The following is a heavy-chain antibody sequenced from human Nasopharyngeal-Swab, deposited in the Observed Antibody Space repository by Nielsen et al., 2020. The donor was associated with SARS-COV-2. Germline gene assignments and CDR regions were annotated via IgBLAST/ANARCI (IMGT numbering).Heavy chain of an antibody. Sequence: GGSLRLSCAPSGFTFSDYYMSWIRQAPGKGLEWVSVIYSGGSTYYADSVKGRFTISRHNSKNTLYLQMNSLRAEDTAVYYCAREEGLLGKSSGMDVWGQGTTVTVSS. CDR3: AREEGLLGKSSGMDV. CDR2: IYSGGST. V-gene: IGHV3-53*04. D-gene: IGHD3-3*02. J-gene: IGHJ6*02. CDR1: GFTFSDYY.